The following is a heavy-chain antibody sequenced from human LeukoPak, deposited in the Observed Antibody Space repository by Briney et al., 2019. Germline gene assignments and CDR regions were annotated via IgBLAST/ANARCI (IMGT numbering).Heavy chain of an antibody. J-gene: IGHJ4*02. V-gene: IGHV1-18*01. CDR1: GYTFTSYG. CDR2: ISAYNGNT. CDR3: ARSGGDYQLLPYYFDY. Sequence: EASVKVSCKASGYTFTSYGIGWVRQAPGQGLEWMGWISAYNGNTNYAQKLQGRVTMTTDTSTSTAYMELRSLRSDDTAVYYCARSGGDYQLLPYYFDYWGQGTLVTVSS. D-gene: IGHD2-2*01.